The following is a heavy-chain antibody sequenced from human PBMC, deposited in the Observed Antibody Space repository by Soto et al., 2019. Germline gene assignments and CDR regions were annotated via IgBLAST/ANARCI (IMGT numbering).Heavy chain of an antibody. V-gene: IGHV3-30*18. CDR2: ISYDGSNK. Sequence: QVQLVESGGGVVQPGRSLRLSCAASGFTFSSYGMHWVRQAPGKGLEWVAVISYDGSNKYYADSVKGRFTISRDNSKNXLYLQMNSLRAEDTAVYYCAKDSERVTMVRGGPDYWGQGTLVTVSS. CDR3: AKDSERVTMVRGGPDY. J-gene: IGHJ4*02. D-gene: IGHD3-10*01. CDR1: GFTFSSYG.